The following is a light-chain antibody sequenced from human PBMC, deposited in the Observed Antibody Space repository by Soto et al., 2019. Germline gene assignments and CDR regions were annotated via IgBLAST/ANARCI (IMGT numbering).Light chain of an antibody. CDR1: QSISTW. CDR2: DAS. J-gene: IGKJ1*01. CDR3: QQYNSSSWT. V-gene: IGKV1-5*01. Sequence: DIEMTQSPPTLSTSVGDRVTITCRASQSISTWLAWYQQKPGKAPKLLIYDASSLESGVPSRFSGSGSGTEFTLTISSLQPDDFATYYCQQYNSSSWTFGQGTKVDIK.